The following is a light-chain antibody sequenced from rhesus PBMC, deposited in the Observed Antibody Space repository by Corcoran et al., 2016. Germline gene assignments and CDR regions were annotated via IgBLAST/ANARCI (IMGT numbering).Light chain of an antibody. J-gene: IGKJ2*01. CDR2: KAS. V-gene: IGKV1-22*01. Sequence: DIQMTQSPSSLSASVGDTVTITCRASQSISSWLAWYQQKLGKAPKLLIYKASSLHSGVPSRFSGSGSGTDFTLTISSLQSEDFATYYCQQYSSSPYSFGQGTKVEIK. CDR3: QQYSSSPYS. CDR1: QSISSW.